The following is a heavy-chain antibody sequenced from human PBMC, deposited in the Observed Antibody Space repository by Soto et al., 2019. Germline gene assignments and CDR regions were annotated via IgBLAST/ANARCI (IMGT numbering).Heavy chain of an antibody. D-gene: IGHD3-10*01. J-gene: IGHJ6*02. Sequence: QVQLQESGPGLVKPSETLSLTCTVSGGSISSYYWSWIRQPPGKGLEWIGYIYYSGSTNYNPSLNSRVTISADTSKNQFSLKLSSVTAADTAVYYCARGDPLLWFGEKVYYGMDAWGQGTTVTVSS. CDR2: IYYSGST. CDR3: ARGDPLLWFGEKVYYGMDA. CDR1: GGSISSYY. V-gene: IGHV4-59*01.